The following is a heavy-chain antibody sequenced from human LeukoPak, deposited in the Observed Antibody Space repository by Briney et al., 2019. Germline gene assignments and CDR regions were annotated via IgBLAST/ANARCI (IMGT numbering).Heavy chain of an antibody. CDR3: TRQGVYYSDSSAFYY. CDR1: GYRFTNYW. J-gene: IGHJ4*02. CDR2: IYPGDSDI. Sequence: GESLKISCKGSGYRFTNYWIGWVRQMPGKGLELMGSIYPGDSDIRYSPSFQGQVTISADKSFTTAYLQWRSLKASDTAIYYCTRQGVYYSDSSAFYYWGQGTWVTVSS. D-gene: IGHD3-22*01. V-gene: IGHV5-51*01.